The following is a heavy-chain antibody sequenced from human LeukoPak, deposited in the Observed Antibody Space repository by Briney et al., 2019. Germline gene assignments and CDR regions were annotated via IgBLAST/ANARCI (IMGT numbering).Heavy chain of an antibody. CDR2: MYTRGST. Sequence: SETLSLTCTVSGGSISSYYWSWIRQPAGKGLEWIGRMYTRGSTNYNPSLKSRVTVSVDTSKSQFSLKLSSVTAADTAVYYCASSGTWATSPYYFDYWGQGTLVTVSS. CDR3: ASSGTWATSPYYFDY. J-gene: IGHJ4*02. D-gene: IGHD6-25*01. CDR1: GGSISSYY. V-gene: IGHV4-4*07.